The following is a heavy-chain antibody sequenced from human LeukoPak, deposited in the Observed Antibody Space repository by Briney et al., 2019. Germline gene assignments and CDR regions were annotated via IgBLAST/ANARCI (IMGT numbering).Heavy chain of an antibody. Sequence: SGTLSLTCAVSGYSISSGYYCCCIRQPPGERLEWTGSIYHGGSTYYNQSLKSRFTISVDTSKNQLSLKLSSVTAADTAVYYCARQSTYDFWSGYYRGDPNLFDPGGQGTLVAVSS. V-gene: IGHV4-38-2*01. CDR1: GYSISSGYY. CDR2: IYHGGST. D-gene: IGHD3-3*01. CDR3: ARQSTYDFWSGYYRGDPNLFDP. J-gene: IGHJ5*02.